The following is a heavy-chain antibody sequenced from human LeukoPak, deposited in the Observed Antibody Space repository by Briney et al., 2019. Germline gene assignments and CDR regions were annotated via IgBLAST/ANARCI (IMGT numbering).Heavy chain of an antibody. CDR3: ARGAHFWSAYYAGGWFDP. D-gene: IGHD3-3*02. Sequence: GGSLRLSCAASGFTFSSYGMHWVRQAPGKGLEWVAVISYDGSTKYYADFVKGRFTISRDNSKDTLYLQMNSLRAEDTAVYYCARGAHFWSAYYAGGWFDPWGQGTLVTVSS. CDR1: GFTFSSYG. CDR2: ISYDGSTK. J-gene: IGHJ5*02. V-gene: IGHV3-30*03.